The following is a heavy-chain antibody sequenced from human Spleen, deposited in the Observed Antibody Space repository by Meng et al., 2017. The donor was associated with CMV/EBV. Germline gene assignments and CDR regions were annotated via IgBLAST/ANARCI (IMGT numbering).Heavy chain of an antibody. D-gene: IGHD1-26*01. V-gene: IGHV3-23*03. CDR3: AKIGSFTYYYYGMDV. CDR2: IYSGGVAT. CDR1: GFTFSDYP. J-gene: IGHJ6*02. Sequence: GESLKISCAPSGFTFSDYPLHWVRQAPGKGLEWVSVIYSGGVATYYADSVKGRFTISRDNSNNTLFLQMDSLGAEDTAVYYCAKIGSFTYYYYGMDVWGQGTTVTVSS.